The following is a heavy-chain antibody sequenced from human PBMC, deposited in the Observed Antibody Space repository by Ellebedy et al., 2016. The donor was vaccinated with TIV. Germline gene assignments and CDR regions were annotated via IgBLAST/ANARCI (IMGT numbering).Heavy chain of an antibody. Sequence: GESLKISCAASGFTFSDYYMSWIRQAPGKGLEWISYISSSVSTVYYTDSVKGRFTISRDNAKNSLYLQMNSLRAEDTAVYYCASPAVRAAVTYFDYWGQGTLVTVSS. J-gene: IGHJ4*02. D-gene: IGHD6-13*01. CDR1: GFTFSDYY. V-gene: IGHV3-11*01. CDR3: ASPAVRAAVTYFDY. CDR2: ISSSVSTV.